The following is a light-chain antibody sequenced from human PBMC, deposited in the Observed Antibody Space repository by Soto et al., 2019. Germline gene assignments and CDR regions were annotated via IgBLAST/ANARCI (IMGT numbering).Light chain of an antibody. CDR1: SSDVGAYNY. V-gene: IGLV2-8*01. CDR2: EVS. Sequence: QSALTQPPSASGSPGQSVTISCTGTSSDVGAYNYVSWYQQHPGKAPKLIIYEVSKRPSGVPDRFSGSKSGNTASLTVSGLQAEDEADYYCSSFRVFGGGTKVTVL. CDR3: SSFRV. J-gene: IGLJ2*01.